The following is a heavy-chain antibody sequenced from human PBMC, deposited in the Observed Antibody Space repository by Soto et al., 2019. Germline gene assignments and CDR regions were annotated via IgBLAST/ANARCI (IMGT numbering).Heavy chain of an antibody. CDR3: ARLAVADWFDP. V-gene: IGHV4-59*01. Sequence: QVHLQESGPGLVKPSETLSLTCTVSGGSISSDYWTWVRQPPGKGLEWIGHRYYRGTAKYNSSLKSRVTRSVATAKHKFYLKLSAVTVADTTVYYCARLAVADWFDPWGQGIQVTVSS. D-gene: IGHD6-19*01. CDR2: RYYRGTA. J-gene: IGHJ5*02. CDR1: GGSISSDY.